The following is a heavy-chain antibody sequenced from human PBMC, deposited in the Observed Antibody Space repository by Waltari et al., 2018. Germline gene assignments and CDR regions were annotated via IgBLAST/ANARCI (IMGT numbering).Heavy chain of an antibody. D-gene: IGHD5-12*01. CDR2: TYYRSKWYN. CDR1: GASASSNSAA. CDR3: ARDQEMATQQGFDP. J-gene: IGHJ5*02. V-gene: IGHV6-1*01. Sequence: QVQLQQSGPGLVKPSQTLSLTCAIPGASASSNSAAWNWIRQSPSRGLEWLGRTYYRSKWYNDYAVSVKSRITINPDTSKNQFSLQLNSVTPEDTAVYYCARDQEMATQQGFDPWGQGTLVTVSS.